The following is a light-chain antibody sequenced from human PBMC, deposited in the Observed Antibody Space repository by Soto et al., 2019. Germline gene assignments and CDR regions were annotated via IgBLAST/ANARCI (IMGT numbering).Light chain of an antibody. CDR3: QQANSFPLT. CDR2: AAS. CDR1: QVLSNW. J-gene: IGKJ4*01. Sequence: DIQMTQAPSAVSASVGDTVTLTCRASQVLSNWLAWYQHKPVKAPQFLIYAASSLQDGVPSRFSGSASVTHFTNTVSSLQTADFASYYCQQANSFPLTFGGGPKVEIK. V-gene: IGKV1-12*01.